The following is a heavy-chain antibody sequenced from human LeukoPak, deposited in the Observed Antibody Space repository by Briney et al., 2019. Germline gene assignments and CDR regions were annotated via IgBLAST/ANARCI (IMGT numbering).Heavy chain of an antibody. D-gene: IGHD6-19*01. J-gene: IGHJ5*02. CDR3: AREAEWLVYTVGWFDP. CDR2: ISAYNGNT. CDR1: GYTLTELS. Sequence: ASVKVSCKVSGYTLTELSMHWVRQAPGQGLECMGWISAYNGNTNYAQKLQGRVTMTTDTSTSTAYMELRSLRSDDTAVYYCAREAEWLVYTVGWFDPWGQGTLVTVSS. V-gene: IGHV1-18*01.